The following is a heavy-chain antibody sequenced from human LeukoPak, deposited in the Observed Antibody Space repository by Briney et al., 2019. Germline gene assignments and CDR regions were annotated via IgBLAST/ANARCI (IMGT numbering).Heavy chain of an antibody. Sequence: GGSLRLSCAASGFTFSSYAMHWVRQAPGKGLEWVAVISYDGSNKYYADSVKGRFTISRDNSKNTLYLQMNSLRAEDTAVHYCAREVEYYFDYWGQGTLVTVSS. D-gene: IGHD1-1*01. CDR1: GFTFSSYA. CDR2: ISYDGSNK. CDR3: AREVEYYFDY. V-gene: IGHV3-30-3*01. J-gene: IGHJ4*02.